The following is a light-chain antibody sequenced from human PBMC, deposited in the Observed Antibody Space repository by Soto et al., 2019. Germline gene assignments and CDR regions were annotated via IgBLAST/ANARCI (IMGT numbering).Light chain of an antibody. Sequence: QSVLTQPPSVSAAPGQKVTISCSGSSSNIGNHFVSWYQQVPGTAPTLLIYDDDKRPSGIPDRFSGSKSGTSATLGITGLQSGDEADYYGGAWDGSLSTGVFGGGPKLTFL. CDR1: SSNIGNHF. CDR3: GAWDGSLSTGV. J-gene: IGLJ3*02. V-gene: IGLV1-51*01. CDR2: DDD.